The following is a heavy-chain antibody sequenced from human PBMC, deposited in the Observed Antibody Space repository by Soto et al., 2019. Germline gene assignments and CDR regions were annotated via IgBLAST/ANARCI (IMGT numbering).Heavy chain of an antibody. CDR2: ISYDGSNK. V-gene: IGHV3-30-3*01. J-gene: IGHJ6*02. Sequence: VGSLRLSCAASRFTFSSYAMHWVRQAPGKGLEWVAVISYDGSNKYYADSVKGRFTISRDNSKNTLYLQMNSLRAEDTAVYYCARDLPVVTSGYYYYYGMDVWGQGTTVTVSS. D-gene: IGHD2-21*02. CDR1: RFTFSSYA. CDR3: ARDLPVVTSGYYYYYGMDV.